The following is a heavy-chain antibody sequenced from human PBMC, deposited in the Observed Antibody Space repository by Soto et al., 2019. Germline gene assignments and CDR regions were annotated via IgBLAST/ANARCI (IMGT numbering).Heavy chain of an antibody. CDR3: ARDSGHSSSWEYYYYYYMDV. CDR1: GFTFSSYA. D-gene: IGHD6-13*01. J-gene: IGHJ6*03. CDR2: ISGSSSSI. V-gene: IGHV3-21*01. Sequence: GGSLRLSCAASGFTFSSYAMSWVRQAPGKGLEWVSSISGSSSSIYYADSVKGRFTISRDNAKNSLYLQMNSLRAEDTAVYYCARDSGHSSSWEYYYYYYMDVWGKGTTVTVSS.